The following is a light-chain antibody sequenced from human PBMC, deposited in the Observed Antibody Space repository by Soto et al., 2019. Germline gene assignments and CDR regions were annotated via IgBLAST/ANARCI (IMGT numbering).Light chain of an antibody. Sequence: EMVLTQSPGTLSLSPGERATLSCRASQSVSSSYLAWYQQKPGQAPRLLIYGASSRATGIPDRFSGSGSGTDFTLTISRLEPEAFAVYYCQQYGSSPLTFGQGTKVEIK. V-gene: IGKV3-20*01. J-gene: IGKJ1*01. CDR1: QSVSSSY. CDR3: QQYGSSPLT. CDR2: GAS.